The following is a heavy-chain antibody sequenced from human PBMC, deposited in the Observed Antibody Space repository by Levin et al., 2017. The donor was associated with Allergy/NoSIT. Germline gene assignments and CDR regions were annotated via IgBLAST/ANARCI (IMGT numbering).Heavy chain of an antibody. J-gene: IGHJ6*02. D-gene: IGHD2-2*01. CDR3: TTVMREYQLLGYYYYYGMDV. Sequence: LSLTCAASGFTFSNAWMSWVRQAPGKGLEWVGRIKSKTDGGTTDYAAPVKGRFTISRDDSKNTLYLQMNSLKTEDTAVYYCTTVMREYQLLGYYYYYGMDVWGQGTTVTVSS. CDR2: IKSKTDGGTT. V-gene: IGHV3-15*01. CDR1: GFTFSNAW.